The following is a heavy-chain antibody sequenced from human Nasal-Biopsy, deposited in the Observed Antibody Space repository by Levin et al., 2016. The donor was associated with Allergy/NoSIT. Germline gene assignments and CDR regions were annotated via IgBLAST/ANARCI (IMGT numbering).Heavy chain of an antibody. CDR2: IKQDGSDK. Sequence: LSLTCAASGFTFRSYSMTWVRQAPGKGLEWVANIKQDGSDKSYVDSVKGRFTISRDNAKNSLYLQMNSLTADDTAVYYCARADTTWIQLCLGYWGQGTLVTVSS. CDR1: GFTFRSYS. J-gene: IGHJ4*02. D-gene: IGHD5-18*01. V-gene: IGHV3-7*04. CDR3: ARADTTWIQLCLGY.